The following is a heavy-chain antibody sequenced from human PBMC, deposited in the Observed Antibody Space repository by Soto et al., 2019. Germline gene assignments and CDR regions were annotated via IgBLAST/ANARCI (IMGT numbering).Heavy chain of an antibody. CDR3: AKSREYGGGDCYSYYFDY. Sequence: GGSLRLSCAASGFTFSSYAMSWFRQSPGKGLEWVSAISGSGGSPYYADSVKGRFTIYRDNSKNTLYLQMNSLRAEDTAVYHCAKSREYGGGDCYSYYFDYWGQGTMVTVSS. J-gene: IGHJ4*02. CDR1: GFTFSSYA. V-gene: IGHV3-23*01. D-gene: IGHD2-21*02. CDR2: ISGSGGSP.